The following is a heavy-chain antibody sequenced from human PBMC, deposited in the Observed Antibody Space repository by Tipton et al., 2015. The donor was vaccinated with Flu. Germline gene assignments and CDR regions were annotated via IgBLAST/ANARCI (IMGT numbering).Heavy chain of an antibody. J-gene: IGHJ4*02. CDR1: GDSIRTDYY. CDR3: ARGLYGSGSYQRRHFDS. Sequence: TLSLTCTVSGDSIRTDYYWGWIRQPPGKGLEWIGNIHHTGNKYYNPSLKSRVSISVDTSKNQFSLKLSSVTAADTAVYYCARGLYGSGSYQRRHFDSWGQGTLVTVSS. CDR2: IHHTGNK. D-gene: IGHD3-10*01. V-gene: IGHV4-38-2*02.